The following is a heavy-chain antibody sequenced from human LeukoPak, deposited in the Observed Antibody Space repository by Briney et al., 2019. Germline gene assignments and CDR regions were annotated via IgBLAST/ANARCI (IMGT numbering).Heavy chain of an antibody. Sequence: GGSLRLSCAASGFTFSDYYMSWIRQAPGKGLEWVSYISSSGSTIYYADSVKGRFTISRDNAKNSLYLQMNSLRAEDTAVYYCARDTITMIEVAYWNFDLWGRGTLVTVSS. V-gene: IGHV3-11*01. D-gene: IGHD3-22*01. CDR1: GFTFSDYY. CDR2: ISSSGSTI. CDR3: ARDTITMIEVAYWNFDL. J-gene: IGHJ2*01.